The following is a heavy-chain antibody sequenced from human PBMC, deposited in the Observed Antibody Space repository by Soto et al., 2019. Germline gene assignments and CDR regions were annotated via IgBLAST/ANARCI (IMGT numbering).Heavy chain of an antibody. CDR3: AKINFNYDFWSGYYVDY. CDR2: ISGSGGST. CDR1: GFTFSSYA. D-gene: IGHD3-3*01. V-gene: IGHV3-23*01. J-gene: IGHJ4*02. Sequence: GGSRRLSCAASGFTFSSYAMSWVRQAPWKGLEWVSAISGSGGSTYYADSVKGRFTISRDNSKNTLYLQMNSLRAEDTAVYYCAKINFNYDFWSGYYVDYRGQGTLVTVSS.